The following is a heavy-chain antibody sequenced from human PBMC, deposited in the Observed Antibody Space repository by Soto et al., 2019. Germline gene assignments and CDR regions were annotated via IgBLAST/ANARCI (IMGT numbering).Heavy chain of an antibody. D-gene: IGHD3-9*01. V-gene: IGHV4-34*01. CDR1: GGSFSTYY. J-gene: IGHJ3*02. CDR2: INHSGSN. CDR3: ARGGSNDWQVAFDI. Sequence: QLQQWGAGLLKPSETLSLTCVVSGGSFSTYYYNWIRQSPGKGLERIGEINHSGSNNYSPSLKSLVTMSLDTSKNQFSLKLTSVTAADTAVYYCARGGSNDWQVAFDIWGQGTMVTVSS.